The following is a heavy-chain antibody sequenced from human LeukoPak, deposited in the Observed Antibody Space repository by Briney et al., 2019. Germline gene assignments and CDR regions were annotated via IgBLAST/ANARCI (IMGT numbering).Heavy chain of an antibody. CDR1: GYTFTGYY. V-gene: IGHV1-2*02. D-gene: IGHD3-22*01. J-gene: IGHJ3*02. CDR3: ARDRPYYDSRWGAFDI. Sequence: ASVKVSCKASGYTFTGYYTHWVRQAPGQGLEWMGWINPNSGGTNYAQKFQGRVTMTRDTSISTAYMELSRLRSDDTAVYYCARDRPYYDSRWGAFDIWGQGTMVTVSS. CDR2: INPNSGGT.